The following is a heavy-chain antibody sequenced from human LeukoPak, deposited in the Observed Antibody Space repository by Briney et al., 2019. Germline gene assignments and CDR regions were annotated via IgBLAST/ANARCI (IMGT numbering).Heavy chain of an antibody. CDR2: INPNSGGT. CDR1: GYTFTGYY. Sequence: ASVKVSCKASGYTFTGYYMHWVRQAPGQGLEWMGWINPNSGGTNYAQKFQGRVTMTRDTSISTAYMELSRLRSDDTAVYYCARERRYSSSWYWSYYYYYYMDVWGKGTTVTVSS. D-gene: IGHD6-13*01. J-gene: IGHJ6*03. CDR3: ARERRYSSSWYWSYYYYYYMDV. V-gene: IGHV1-2*02.